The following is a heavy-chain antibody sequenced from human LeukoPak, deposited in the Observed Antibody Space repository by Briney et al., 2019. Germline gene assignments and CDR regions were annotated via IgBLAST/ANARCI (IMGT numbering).Heavy chain of an antibody. Sequence: GASVKVSCKTSGYTFTGYYMHWMRQAPGQGREWMGWINCNNGDTIYAQKFEGRVIVTRDTSISTAYMELSRLTYDDTAVYYCARNGEIWGQGTLVTVSS. D-gene: IGHD3-10*01. CDR2: INCNNGDT. CDR1: GYTFTGYY. V-gene: IGHV1-2*02. J-gene: IGHJ4*02. CDR3: ARNGEI.